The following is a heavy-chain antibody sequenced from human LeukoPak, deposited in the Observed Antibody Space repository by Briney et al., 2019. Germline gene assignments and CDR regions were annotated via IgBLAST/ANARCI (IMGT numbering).Heavy chain of an antibody. CDR1: GYTFTGYY. D-gene: IGHD3-10*01. Sequence: ASVKVSCKASGYTFTGYYMHWVRQAPGQGLEWMGWINPNSGGTNYAQKFQGRVTMTRDTSISTAYMELSRLRSDDTAVYYCARPSGPGFGELAALFDYWGQGTLVTVSS. V-gene: IGHV1-2*02. CDR3: ARPSGPGFGELAALFDY. CDR2: INPNSGGT. J-gene: IGHJ4*02.